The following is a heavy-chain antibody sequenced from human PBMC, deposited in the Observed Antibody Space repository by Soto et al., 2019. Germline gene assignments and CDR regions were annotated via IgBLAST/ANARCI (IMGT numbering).Heavy chain of an antibody. CDR2: ISFYNGNT. D-gene: IGHD6-19*01. CDR1: ADTITNYG. V-gene: IGHV1-18*01. Sequence: QVQLVQSGGEVRKPGASVKVSCKASADTITNYGISWVRQAPGQGLEWMGWISFYNGNTKYAQNLQGRVTLTTDTSTSTAYMELRSLRSDDTAVYYCASATSIAVAGKESWGQGTLVTVSS. J-gene: IGHJ4*02. CDR3: ASATSIAVAGKES.